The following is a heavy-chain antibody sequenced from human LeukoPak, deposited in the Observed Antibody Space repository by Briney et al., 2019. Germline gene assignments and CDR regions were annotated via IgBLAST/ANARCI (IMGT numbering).Heavy chain of an antibody. Sequence: SETLSLTCTVSGYSISSGYYWGWIRQPPGKGLEWIGSIYHSGSTYYNPSLKSRVTMSVDTSKNQFSLKLSSVTAADTAVYYCARGRMVRGVIAFDYWGQGTLVTVSS. CDR1: GYSISSGYY. CDR3: ARGRMVRGVIAFDY. J-gene: IGHJ4*02. D-gene: IGHD3-10*01. V-gene: IGHV4-38-2*02. CDR2: IYHSGST.